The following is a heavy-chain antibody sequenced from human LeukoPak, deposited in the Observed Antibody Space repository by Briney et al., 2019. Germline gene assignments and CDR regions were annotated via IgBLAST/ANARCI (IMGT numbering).Heavy chain of an antibody. D-gene: IGHD3-3*01. Sequence: GGSLRLSCSASGFTFSSYAMSWVRQAPGKGLEWVSAISGSGGSTYYADSVKGRFTISRDNSKNTLYLQMNSLRAEDTAVYYCAKFGVAGQAFDPWGQGTLVTVSS. J-gene: IGHJ5*02. V-gene: IGHV3-23*01. CDR2: ISGSGGST. CDR1: GFTFSSYA. CDR3: AKFGVAGQAFDP.